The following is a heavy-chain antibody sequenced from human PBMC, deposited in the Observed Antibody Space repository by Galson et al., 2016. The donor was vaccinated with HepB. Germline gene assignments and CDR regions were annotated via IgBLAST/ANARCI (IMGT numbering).Heavy chain of an antibody. CDR2: TFYRSKWYR. CDR3: ARGWRGVTYFSFDF. V-gene: IGHV6-1*01. CDR1: GDSVSSNSAA. J-gene: IGHJ4*02. Sequence: CAISGDSVSSNSAAWNWIRQSPSRGLEWLGRTFYRSKWYRDYAMSVNSRISIDPDASKNQLSLQLNSVTPEDTAVYYCARGWRGVTYFSFDFWGQGTPFTVSS. D-gene: IGHD2/OR15-2a*01.